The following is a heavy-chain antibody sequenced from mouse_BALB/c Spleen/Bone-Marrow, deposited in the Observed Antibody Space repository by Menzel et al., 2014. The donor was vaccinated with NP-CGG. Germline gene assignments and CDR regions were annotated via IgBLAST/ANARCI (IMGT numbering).Heavy chain of an antibody. V-gene: IGHV5-6-3*01. Sequence: EVKLMESGGGLVQPGGSLKLSCAASGFTFSSYGVSWVRQTPDKRLELVATTNTNGGNTYYPDSVKGRFTISRDNAKNTLYLQMSSLKSEDTAMYYCARGLDYWGQGTTLTVSS. CDR2: TNTNGGNT. CDR1: GFTFSSYG. CDR3: ARGLDY. J-gene: IGHJ2*01.